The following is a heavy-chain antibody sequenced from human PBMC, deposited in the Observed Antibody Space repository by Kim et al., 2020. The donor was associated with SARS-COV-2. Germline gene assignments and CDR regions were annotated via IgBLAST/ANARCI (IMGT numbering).Heavy chain of an antibody. V-gene: IGHV3-23*01. D-gene: IGHD7-27*01. CDR1: GFTFSSYV. Sequence: GGSLRLSCAASGFTFSSYVMNWVRQAPGKGLEWVSTISDSSDKIFYADSVKDRFTISRDNSKNTLYLQMSSLRADDTAVYYCARRGPNWGFFDYWGQGTLVTVSS. CDR2: ISDSSDKI. CDR3: ARRGPNWGFFDY. J-gene: IGHJ4*02.